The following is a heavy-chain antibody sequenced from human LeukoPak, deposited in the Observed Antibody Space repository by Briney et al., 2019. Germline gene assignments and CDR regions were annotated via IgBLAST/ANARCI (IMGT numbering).Heavy chain of an antibody. CDR3: ARVPANYYDSSGLAYYFDY. D-gene: IGHD3-22*01. CDR1: GGSISSSSYY. J-gene: IGHJ4*02. Sequence: SETLSLTCTVSGGSISSSSYYWGWIRQPPGKGLEWIGSIYYSGSTNCNPSLKSRVTISVDTSKNQFSLKLSSVTAADTAVYYCARVPANYYDSSGLAYYFDYWGQGTLVTVSS. V-gene: IGHV4-39*07. CDR2: IYYSGST.